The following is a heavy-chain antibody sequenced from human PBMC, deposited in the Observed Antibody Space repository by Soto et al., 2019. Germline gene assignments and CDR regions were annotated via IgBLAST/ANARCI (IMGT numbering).Heavy chain of an antibody. Sequence: KPSETLSLTCTVSGGSVTSGSYYWSWLRQPPGKGLEWIGYIYYSGSTNYNPSLKSRVTISADTSKNQFSLRLTSVTAADTAAYFCARGFRRGRLQLTPFDNWGQGTLVTVSS. CDR2: IYYSGST. D-gene: IGHD1-1*01. J-gene: IGHJ4*02. CDR1: GGSVTSGSYY. V-gene: IGHV4-61*01. CDR3: ARGFRRGRLQLTPFDN.